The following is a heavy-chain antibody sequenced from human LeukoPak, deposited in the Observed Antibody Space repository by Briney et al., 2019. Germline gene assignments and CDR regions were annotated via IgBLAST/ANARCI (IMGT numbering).Heavy chain of an antibody. CDR2: INPNSGGT. CDR1: GYTFTGYY. J-gene: IGHJ5*02. Sequence: GASVKVSCKASGYTFTGYYMHWVRQAPGQGLKWMGWINPNSGGTNYAQKFQGRVTMTRDTSISTAYMELSSLRSEDTAVYYCARGPAPRLWFGESEVDNWFDPWGQGTLVTVSS. V-gene: IGHV1-2*02. CDR3: ARGPAPRLWFGESEVDNWFDP. D-gene: IGHD3-10*01.